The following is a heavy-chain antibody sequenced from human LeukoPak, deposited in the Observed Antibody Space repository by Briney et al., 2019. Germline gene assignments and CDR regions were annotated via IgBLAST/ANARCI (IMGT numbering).Heavy chain of an antibody. CDR3: ARGRDIVATFRVWFDP. D-gene: IGHD5-12*01. J-gene: IGHJ5*02. CDR1: GYTFTGYY. V-gene: IGHV1-2*02. CDR2: INPNSGGT. Sequence: ASVKVSCKASGYTFTGYYMHWVRQAPGQGIEWMGWINPNSGGTNYAQKFQDRVTMTRDTSISPAYLELSRLRSDDTAVYYCARGRDIVATFRVWFDPWGQGTLVTVSS.